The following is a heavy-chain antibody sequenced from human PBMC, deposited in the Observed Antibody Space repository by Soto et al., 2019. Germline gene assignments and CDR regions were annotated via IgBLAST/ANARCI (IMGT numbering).Heavy chain of an antibody. CDR3: ARVHYDTLTGDYRGGSFDL. D-gene: IGHD3-9*01. CDR1: GGSISSGGYY. Sequence: QGQPQESRPGLVKPSQTLSLTCTVSGGSISSGGYYWSWVRQHPGKGLESIGYIYYSGSTYYSASLESRLTISVDTSNNQFSLTLSSVTAADTAVYYCARVHYDTLTGDYRGGSFDLWGRGTLLTVSS. V-gene: IGHV4-31*03. CDR2: IYYSGST. J-gene: IGHJ2*01.